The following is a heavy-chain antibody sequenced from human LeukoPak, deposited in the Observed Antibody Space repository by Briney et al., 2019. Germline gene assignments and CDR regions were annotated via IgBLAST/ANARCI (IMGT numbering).Heavy chain of an antibody. CDR3: ARGRSYYYDSSGPTGGAFDI. V-gene: IGHV4-39*07. CDR2: IYSSGST. Sequence: SETLSLTCTVSGGSISSSYYYWGWIRQPPGKGLEWIGSIYSSGSTYYNPSLKSRVTISVDTSKNQFSLKLTSVTAADTAVYYCARGRSYYYDSSGPTGGAFDIWGQGTMVTVSS. CDR1: GGSISSSYYY. D-gene: IGHD3-22*01. J-gene: IGHJ3*02.